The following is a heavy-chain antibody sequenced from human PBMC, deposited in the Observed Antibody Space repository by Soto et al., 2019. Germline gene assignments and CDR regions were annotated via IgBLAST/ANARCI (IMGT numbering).Heavy chain of an antibody. CDR3: ARERSSGWYVDY. CDR1: GYTFTSYD. V-gene: IGHV1-8*01. J-gene: IGHJ4*02. CDR2: MNPNSGNT. D-gene: IGHD6-19*01. Sequence: QVQLVQSGAEVKKPGASVKVSCNASGYTFTSYDINLVRQATGQGPEWMGWMNPNSGNTGYAQTFQGRVTMTRNTSISTAYMELRSLRYEDTAVYYCARERSSGWYVDYWGQGTLVTVSS.